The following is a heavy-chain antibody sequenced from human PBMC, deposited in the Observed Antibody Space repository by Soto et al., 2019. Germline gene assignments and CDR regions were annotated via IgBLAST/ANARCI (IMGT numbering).Heavy chain of an antibody. D-gene: IGHD2-2*02. CDR1: GFTFSSYS. CDR3: ARERGVVPAAIYYYYGMDV. J-gene: IGHJ6*02. V-gene: IGHV3-21*01. CDR2: ISSSSSYI. Sequence: GGSLRLSCAASGFTFSSYSMNWVRQAPGKGLEWVSSISSSSSYIYYADSVKGRFTISRDNAKNSLYLQMNSLRAEDTAVYYCARERGVVPAAIYYYYGMDVWGQGTTVTVSS.